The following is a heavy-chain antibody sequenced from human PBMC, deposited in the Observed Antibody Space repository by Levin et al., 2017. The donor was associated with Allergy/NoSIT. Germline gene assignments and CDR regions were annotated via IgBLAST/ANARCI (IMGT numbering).Heavy chain of an antibody. V-gene: IGHV4-34*01. D-gene: IGHD6-13*01. Sequence: SQTLSLTCAVYGGSFSGYYWSWIRQPPGKGLEWIGEINHSGSTNYNPSLKSRVTISVDTSKNQFSLKLSSVTAADTAVYYCATYPYEQQLYYFDYWGQGTLVTVSS. J-gene: IGHJ4*02. CDR3: ATYPYEQQLYYFDY. CDR1: GGSFSGYY. CDR2: INHSGST.